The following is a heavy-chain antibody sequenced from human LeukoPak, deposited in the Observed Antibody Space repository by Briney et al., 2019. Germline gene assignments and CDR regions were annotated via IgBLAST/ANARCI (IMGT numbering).Heavy chain of an antibody. D-gene: IGHD3-10*01. J-gene: IGHJ6*02. V-gene: IGHV4-4*07. CDR3: ARDPSVLLWFGESDYYYGMDV. CDR2: IYTSGST. CDR1: GGSISSYY. Sequence: SETLSLTCTVSGGSISSYYWSWIRQPAGKGLEWIGRIYTSGSTNYNPSLKSRVTMSVDTSKNQFSLKLSSVTAADTAVYYCARDPSVLLWFGESDYYYGMDVWGQGTTVTVS.